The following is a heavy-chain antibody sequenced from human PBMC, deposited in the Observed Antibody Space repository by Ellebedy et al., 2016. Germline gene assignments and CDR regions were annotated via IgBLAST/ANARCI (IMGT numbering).Heavy chain of an antibody. CDR1: GFTFSSYS. D-gene: IGHD3-10*01. J-gene: IGHJ4*02. V-gene: IGHV3-48*04. CDR2: ISSSSSTI. CDR3: ARREGSGAFDY. Sequence: GESLKISXAASGFTFSSYSMNWVRQAPGKGLEWVSYISSSSSTIYYADSVKGRFTNSRDNAKNSLYLQMNSLRAEDTAVYYCARREGSGAFDYWGQGTLVTVSS.